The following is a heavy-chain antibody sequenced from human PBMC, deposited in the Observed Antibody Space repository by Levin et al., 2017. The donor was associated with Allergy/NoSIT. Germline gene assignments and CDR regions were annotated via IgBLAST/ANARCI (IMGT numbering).Heavy chain of an antibody. CDR3: ARVRWFGELPLYYFDY. CDR2: ISSSSSYT. V-gene: IGHV3-11*05. D-gene: IGHD3-10*01. CDR1: GFTFSDYY. Sequence: GGSLRLSCAASGFTFSDYYMSWIRQAPGKGLEWVSYISSSSSYTNYADSVKGRFTISRDNAKNSLYLQMNSLRAEDTAVYYCARVRWFGELPLYYFDYWGQGTLVTVSS. J-gene: IGHJ4*02.